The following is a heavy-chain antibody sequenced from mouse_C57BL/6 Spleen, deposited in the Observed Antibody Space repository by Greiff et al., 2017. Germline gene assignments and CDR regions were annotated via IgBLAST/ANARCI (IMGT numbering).Heavy chain of an antibody. V-gene: IGHV1-18*01. Sequence: VQLQQSGPELVKPGASVKIPCKASGYTFTDYNMDWVKQSHGKSLEWIGDINPNNGGTIYNQKFKGKATLTVDKSSSTAYMQRSSLTSEDSAVYYCARGGVVGDYWGQGTTLTVSS. D-gene: IGHD1-1*01. CDR1: GYTFTDYN. CDR2: INPNNGGT. J-gene: IGHJ2*01. CDR3: ARGGVVGDY.